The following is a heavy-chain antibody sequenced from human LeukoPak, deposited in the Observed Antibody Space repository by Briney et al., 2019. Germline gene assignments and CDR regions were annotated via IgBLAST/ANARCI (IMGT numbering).Heavy chain of an antibody. CDR3: ARGNYDSSGYLDQ. CDR1: GFTFSYYA. Sequence: GGSLRLSCSASGFTFSYYAMHWVRQAPGKGLEWVAVIWYDGSNKYYADSVKGRFTISRDNSKNTLYLQMNSLRAEDTAVYYCARGNYDSSGYLDQWGQETLVTVSS. V-gene: IGHV3-33*08. J-gene: IGHJ5*02. CDR2: IWYDGSNK. D-gene: IGHD3-22*01.